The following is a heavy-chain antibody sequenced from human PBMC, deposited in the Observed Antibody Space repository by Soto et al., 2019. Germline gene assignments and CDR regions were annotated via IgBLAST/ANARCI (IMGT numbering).Heavy chain of an antibody. D-gene: IGHD6-13*01. CDR3: ARDADYAPYSNNRLIHYFDY. V-gene: IGHV3-33*01. J-gene: IGHJ4*02. CDR2: VWYDGSKT. CDR1: RFTFTAYG. Sequence: PGGSLRLSCSASRFTFTAYGINWVRQAPGKGLEWVALVWYDGSKTYYADSVQGRFTVSRDNSKNTVYLQMNSLRGEDTAVYFCARDADYAPYSNNRLIHYFDYWGQGTLVTVSS.